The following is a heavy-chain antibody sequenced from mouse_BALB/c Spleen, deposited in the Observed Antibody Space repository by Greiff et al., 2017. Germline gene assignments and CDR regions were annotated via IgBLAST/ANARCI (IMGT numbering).Heavy chain of an antibody. CDR1: GYSITSGYY. V-gene: IGHV3-6*02. D-gene: IGHD1-2*01. J-gene: IGHJ2*01. CDR3: ARDPAPLLRPYYFDY. CDR2: ISYDGSN. Sequence: EVKLQESGPGLVKPSQSLSLTCSVTGYSITSGYYWNWIRQFPGNKLEWMGYISYDGSNNYNPSLKNRISITRDTSKNQFFLKLNSVTTEDTATYYCARDPAPLLRPYYFDYWGQGTTLTVSS.